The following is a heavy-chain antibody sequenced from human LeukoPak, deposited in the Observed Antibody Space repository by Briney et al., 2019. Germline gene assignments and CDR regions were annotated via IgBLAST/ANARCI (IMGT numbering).Heavy chain of an antibody. D-gene: IGHD3-3*01. V-gene: IGHV3-15*01. CDR3: TSYAFWSAKTVY. CDR1: GLTFSNVW. J-gene: IGHJ4*02. CDR2: IKSKTDGGTT. Sequence: GGSLRLSCAVSGLTFSNVWMSWVRQSPGKGLEWVGRIKSKTDGGTTDYAAPVKDRFTISRDDSKNTLYLQMNSLKTEDTAIYYCTSYAFWSAKTVYWGPGTLVTVSS.